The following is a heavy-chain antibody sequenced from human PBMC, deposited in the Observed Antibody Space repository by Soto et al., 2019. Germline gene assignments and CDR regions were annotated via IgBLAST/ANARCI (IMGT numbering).Heavy chain of an antibody. D-gene: IGHD3-3*01. CDR2: IIPIFGTA. V-gene: IGHV1-69*06. CDR3: ASSFLEDSGSYYYYYGMDV. J-gene: IGHJ6*02. CDR1: GGTFSSYA. Sequence: SVKVSCKASGGTFSSYAISWVRQAPGQGLEWMGGIIPIFGTANYAQKFQGRVTITADKSTSTAYMELSSLRSEDTAAYYCASSFLEDSGSYYYYYGMDVWGQGTTVTVSS.